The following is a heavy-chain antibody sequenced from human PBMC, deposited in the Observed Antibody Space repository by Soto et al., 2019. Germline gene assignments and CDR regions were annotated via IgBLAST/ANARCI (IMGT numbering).Heavy chain of an antibody. D-gene: IGHD3-3*01. CDR2: INAGNDNT. CDR1: GYTFTTYV. V-gene: IGHV1-3*01. CDR3: TRVGHYYYGMDA. Sequence: ASVKVSCKASGYTFTTYVMHWVRQAPGQRLEWMGWINAGNDNTKYSQKFQGRVTITRDTSASTVYMELSSLSSEDTAVYYCTRVGHYYYGMDAWGQGTTVTVAS. J-gene: IGHJ6*02.